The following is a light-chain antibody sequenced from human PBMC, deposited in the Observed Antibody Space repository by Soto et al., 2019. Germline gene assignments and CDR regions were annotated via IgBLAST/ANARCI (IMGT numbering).Light chain of an antibody. CDR2: AAS. CDR3: QQSYSIPIT. Sequence: DMQMTQSPSSLSASVGDRVTITCRTSQNISSHLNWYQQKPGKAPNLLIYAASSLQSGVPSTFSGSGSAKDFTLTISSLQPEDSATYFCQQSYSIPITFGQGTRLEIK. J-gene: IGKJ5*01. V-gene: IGKV1-39*01. CDR1: QNISSH.